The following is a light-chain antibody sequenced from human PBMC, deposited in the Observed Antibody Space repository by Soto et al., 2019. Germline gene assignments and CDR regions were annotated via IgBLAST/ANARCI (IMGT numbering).Light chain of an antibody. V-gene: IGLV4-60*02. CDR3: ETWDSNSWV. Sequence: QPVLTQSSSASASLGSSVKLTCTLSSGHSSYIIAWHQQQPGKAPRYLMKLEGSGSYNKGSGVPDRFSGSSSGADRYLTISNLQFEDEADYYCETWDSNSWVFGGGTKLIVL. J-gene: IGLJ3*02. CDR2: LEGSGSY. CDR1: SGHSSYI.